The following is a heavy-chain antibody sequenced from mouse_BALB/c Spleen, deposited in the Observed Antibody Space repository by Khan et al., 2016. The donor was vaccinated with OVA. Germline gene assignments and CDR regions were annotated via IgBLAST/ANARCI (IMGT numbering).Heavy chain of an antibody. J-gene: IGHJ3*01. V-gene: IGHV5-6*01. CDR2: INSDGYYT. Sequence: EVELVESGGDLVKPGGSLRLSCAASGFTFSTYAMSWVRQFPDKRLEWVATINSDGYYTYYPDTLKGRFTISRNNAENTLYLQMSSLKSEDTAISYGASHLNWSFAYWGHGTLVTVSA. CDR1: GFTFSTYA. CDR3: ASHLNWSFAY.